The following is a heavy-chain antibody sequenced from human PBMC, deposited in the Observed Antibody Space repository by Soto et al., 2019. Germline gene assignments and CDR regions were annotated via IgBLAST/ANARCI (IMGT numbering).Heavy chain of an antibody. D-gene: IGHD4-17*01. Sequence: TSETLSLTCAVSSGSISSSNWWSWVRQPPGKGLEWIGEIYHSGSTNYNPSLKSRVTISVDKSKNQFSLKLSSVTAADTAVYYCARGDYAAINLDYWGQGTLVTVSS. J-gene: IGHJ4*02. CDR2: IYHSGST. CDR3: ARGDYAAINLDY. CDR1: SGSISSSNW. V-gene: IGHV4-4*02.